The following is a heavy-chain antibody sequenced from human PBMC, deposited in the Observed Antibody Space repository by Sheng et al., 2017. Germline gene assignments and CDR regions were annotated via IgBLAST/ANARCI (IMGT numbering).Heavy chain of an antibody. CDR2: ISSSGNTI. D-gene: IGHD3-16*01. CDR3: ARESTRSNWFDP. CDR1: GFTFSSYE. J-gene: IGHJ5*02. Sequence: EVQLVESGGGLVQPGGSLRLSCVVSGFTFSSYEMNWVRQAPGKGLEWVSYISSSGNTIYYADSVKGRFTISRDNAKNSLYLQMNSLRAEDTAFYFCARESTRSNWFDPWGQGTLVTVSS. V-gene: IGHV3-48*03.